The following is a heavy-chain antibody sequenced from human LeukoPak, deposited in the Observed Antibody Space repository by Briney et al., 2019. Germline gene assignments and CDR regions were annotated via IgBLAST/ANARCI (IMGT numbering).Heavy chain of an antibody. J-gene: IGHJ1*01. V-gene: IGHV3-74*01. Sequence: GGSLRLSCAASGFTFSTYWMHWVRQAPGKGLVRVSRIKSDGGTNYADSVKGRFTISRDNVKKTVSLQMNSLRPEDTGVYYCARAPSEIGGYYPEYFRHWGQGTLVTVSS. CDR3: ARAPSEIGGYYPEYFRH. CDR2: IKSDGGT. D-gene: IGHD3-22*01. CDR1: GFTFSTYW.